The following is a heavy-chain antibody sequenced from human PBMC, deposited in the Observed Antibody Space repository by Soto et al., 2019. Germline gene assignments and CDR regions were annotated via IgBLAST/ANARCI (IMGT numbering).Heavy chain of an antibody. CDR2: ISTYTGDT. D-gene: IGHD3-10*01. V-gene: IGHV1-18*01. CDR1: GYTFARYG. J-gene: IGHJ6*02. Sequence: QVQMVQSGAEVKKPGASVKVSCKASGYTFARYGISWGRQAPGQGLEGLGWISTYTGDTDYAQKFQGRLTMTTDTSTTTAYMELRSLRSGDTAVYYCARDYYGSGAPDHYGMDVWGQGTTVTVSS. CDR3: ARDYYGSGAPDHYGMDV.